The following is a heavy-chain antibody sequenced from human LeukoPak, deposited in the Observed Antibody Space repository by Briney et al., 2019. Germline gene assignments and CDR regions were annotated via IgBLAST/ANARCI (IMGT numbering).Heavy chain of an antibody. J-gene: IGHJ4*02. CDR1: GFTFTSSA. Sequence: SVKVSCKASGFTFTSSAVQWVRQARGQRLEWIGWIVVGSGNTNYAQKFQGRVTITADKSTSTAYMELSSLRSEDTAVYYCARPSSGGIQLWSFDYWGQGTLVTVSS. D-gene: IGHD5-18*01. CDR2: IVVGSGNT. CDR3: ARPSSGGIQLWSFDY. V-gene: IGHV1-58*01.